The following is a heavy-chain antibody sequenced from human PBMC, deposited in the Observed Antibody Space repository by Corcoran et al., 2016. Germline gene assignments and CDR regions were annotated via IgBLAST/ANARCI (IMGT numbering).Heavy chain of an antibody. CDR1: GFSLSTSGMC. V-gene: IGHV2-70*01. J-gene: IGHJ4*02. D-gene: IGHD6-13*01. Sequence: QVTLRESGPALVKPTQTLTLTCTFSGFSLSTSGMCVSWIRQPPGKALEWLALIDWDDDKYYSTSLKTRLTISKDTSKNQVVLTMTNMDPVDTATYYDTRNAWYSSSWYPFDSWGQGTLVTGSA. CDR2: IDWDDDK. CDR3: TRNAWYSSSWYPFDS.